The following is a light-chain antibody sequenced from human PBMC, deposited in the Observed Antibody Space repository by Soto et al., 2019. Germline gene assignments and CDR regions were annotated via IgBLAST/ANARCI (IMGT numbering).Light chain of an antibody. Sequence: QSVLTQPASVSGSPGQSITISCTGTSGDIGSYNRVSWYQQHPGKAPKLIIYEVTGRPSGVSNRLSGSKSGNTASLTISGLQAEDEAEYYCSSYTNINTRACVFGTGTKVTVL. CDR3: SSYTNINTRACV. CDR2: EVT. J-gene: IGLJ1*01. CDR1: SGDIGSYNR. V-gene: IGLV2-14*01.